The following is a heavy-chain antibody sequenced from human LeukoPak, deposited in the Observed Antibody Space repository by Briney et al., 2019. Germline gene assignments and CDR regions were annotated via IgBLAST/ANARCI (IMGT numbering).Heavy chain of an antibody. CDR3: ARDGLHHNWFDP. J-gene: IGHJ5*02. Sequence: PSETPSLTCAVYGGSFSGYYWSWIRQPPGKGLEWIGSIYHSGSTYYNPSLKSRVTISVDTSKNQFSLKLSSVTAADTAVYYCARDGLHHNWFDPWGQGTLVTVSS. CDR1: GGSFSGYY. CDR2: IYHSGST. D-gene: IGHD4-11*01. V-gene: IGHV4-34*01.